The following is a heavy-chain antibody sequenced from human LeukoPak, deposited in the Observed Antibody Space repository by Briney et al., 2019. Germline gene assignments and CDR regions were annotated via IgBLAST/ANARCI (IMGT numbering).Heavy chain of an antibody. J-gene: IGHJ3*02. CDR2: ISSSSSYI. CDR3: ARDGTWTYYYDSSGAAGAFDI. V-gene: IGHV3-21*01. Sequence: PGGSLRLSCAASGFTFSSYSMNWVRQAPGKGLEWVSSISSSSSYIYYADSVKGRFTISRDNAKNSLYLQMNSLRAEDTAVYYCARDGTWTYYYDSSGAAGAFDIWGQGTMVTVSS. D-gene: IGHD3-22*01. CDR1: GFTFSSYS.